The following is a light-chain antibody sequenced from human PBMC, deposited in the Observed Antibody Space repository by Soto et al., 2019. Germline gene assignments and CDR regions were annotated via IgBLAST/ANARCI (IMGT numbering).Light chain of an antibody. CDR2: GAS. CDR1: QSVSSNY. V-gene: IGKV3-20*01. CDR3: QEYGSSPTWT. Sequence: EIVLTQSPGTLSLSPGERATLSCRASQSVSSNYLAWYQQQKPGQAPRLLIYGASNRATGFPDRFSGSGSGTDFTLTINRVEPEDFAVYYCQEYGSSPTWTFGQGTQVEIK. J-gene: IGKJ1*01.